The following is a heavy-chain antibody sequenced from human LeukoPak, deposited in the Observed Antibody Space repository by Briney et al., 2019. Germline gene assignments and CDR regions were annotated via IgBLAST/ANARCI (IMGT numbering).Heavy chain of an antibody. V-gene: IGHV4-34*01. J-gene: IGHJ4*02. CDR3: ARGQAYCGGDCYADY. CDR1: GGSFSVYY. CDR2: INHSGST. D-gene: IGHD2-21*02. Sequence: TSSETLSLTCAVYGGSFSVYYWSWIRQPPGKGLEWIGEINHSGSTNYNPSLKSRLTISVDTSKNQFSLKLSSVTAADTAVYYCARGQAYCGGDCYADYWGQGTLVTVSS.